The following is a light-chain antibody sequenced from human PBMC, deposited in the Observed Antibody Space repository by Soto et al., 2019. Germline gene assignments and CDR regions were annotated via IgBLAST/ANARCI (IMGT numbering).Light chain of an antibody. CDR2: GAS. J-gene: IGKJ1*01. V-gene: IGKV3-20*01. Sequence: EIVLTQSPGTLSLSPGERATLSCRASQSVSRSYLAWYQQKLGQAPRLLIYGASSRATGIPDRFSGSGSGTDFTLTISILEPEDFAVYYCQQYDSSPWTFGQGTKVEIK. CDR3: QQYDSSPWT. CDR1: QSVSRSY.